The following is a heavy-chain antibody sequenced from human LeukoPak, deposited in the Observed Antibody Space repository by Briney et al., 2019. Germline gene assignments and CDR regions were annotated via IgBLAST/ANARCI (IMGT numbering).Heavy chain of an antibody. Sequence: PSETLSLTCTVSGGSISSYYWSWIRQPPGKGLEWIGYIYYRGSTNYNPSLKSRVTISVDTSKNQFSLKLSSVTAADTAVYYCARRAWNYAFIDYWGQGTLVTVSS. D-gene: IGHD1-7*01. CDR1: GGSISSYY. J-gene: IGHJ4*02. CDR3: ARRAWNYAFIDY. V-gene: IGHV4-59*08. CDR2: IYYRGST.